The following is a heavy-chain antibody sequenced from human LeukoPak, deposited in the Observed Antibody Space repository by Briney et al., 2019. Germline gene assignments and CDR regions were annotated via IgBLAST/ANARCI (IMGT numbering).Heavy chain of an antibody. D-gene: IGHD3-22*01. CDR2: INAGNGNT. V-gene: IGHV1-3*01. Sequence: ASVKVSFKASGYTFTSYAMHWVRQAPGQRLEWMGWINAGNGNTKYSQKFQGRVTITRDTSASTAYMELSSLRSEDTAVYYCARDQGATMIRYYFDYWGQGTLVTVSS. CDR1: GYTFTSYA. CDR3: ARDQGATMIRYYFDY. J-gene: IGHJ4*02.